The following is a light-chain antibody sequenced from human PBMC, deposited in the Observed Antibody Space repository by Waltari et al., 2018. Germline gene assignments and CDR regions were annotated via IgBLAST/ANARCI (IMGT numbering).Light chain of an antibody. J-gene: IGLJ1*01. CDR1: SNDVGGYGY. CDR2: EVP. Sequence: QSALTQPASVSGSPGQSITISCTGTSNDVGGYGYVSWYQQYPGKAPKLIIYEVPYRPSGISTRFSGSKSGNTASLTISGLQAEDEADYYCSSHTATVPHVFGTGTRVTVV. CDR3: SSHTATVPHV. V-gene: IGLV2-14*01.